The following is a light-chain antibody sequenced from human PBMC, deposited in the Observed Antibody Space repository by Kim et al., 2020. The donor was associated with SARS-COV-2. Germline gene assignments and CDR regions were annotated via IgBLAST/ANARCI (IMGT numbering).Light chain of an antibody. V-gene: IGKV1-5*03. CDR1: QSISSW. J-gene: IGKJ4*02. CDR2: KAS. Sequence: ASVGDRVTITCRASQSISSWLAWYQQKPGKAPNLLIYKASTLKSGVPSRFSGSGSGTEFALTISSLQPDDFATYYYQQFSSYPLTFGEGTKVDIK. CDR3: QQFSSYPLT.